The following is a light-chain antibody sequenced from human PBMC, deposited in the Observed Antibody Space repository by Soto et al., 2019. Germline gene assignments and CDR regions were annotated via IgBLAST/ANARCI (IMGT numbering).Light chain of an antibody. CDR3: QQYNNYPYT. CDR2: GAS. CDR1: QRISTY. Sequence: DTQMTPSPSSLSASVGDRVTITCRASQRISTYLNWYQQKPGKAPKFLIYGASNLETGVPSRFSGSGSGTDFTFTISSLQAEDIATYYCQQYNNYPYTFGQGTKVDI. V-gene: IGKV1-33*01. J-gene: IGKJ2*01.